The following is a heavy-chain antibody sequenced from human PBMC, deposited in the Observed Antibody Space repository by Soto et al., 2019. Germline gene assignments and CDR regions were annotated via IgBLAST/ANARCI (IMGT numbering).Heavy chain of an antibody. CDR3: AKDVYSNYGWFDS. D-gene: IGHD4-4*01. J-gene: IGHJ5*01. V-gene: IGHV3-23*01. Sequence: GGSLRLSCAASGFTFSSYAMSWVRQAPGKGLEWVSANSGSGGSTYYADSVKGRFTISRDNSKNTLYLQMNSLRAEGTAVYFCAKDVYSNYGWFDSWVQGILVTVSS. CDR1: GFTFSSYA. CDR2: NSGSGGST.